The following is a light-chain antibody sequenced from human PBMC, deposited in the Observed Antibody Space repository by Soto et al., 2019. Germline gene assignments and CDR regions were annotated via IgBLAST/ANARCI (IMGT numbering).Light chain of an antibody. J-gene: IGKJ4*01. CDR3: QQHYKWPPT. CDR1: HTVAYF. V-gene: IGKV3-11*01. Sequence: DIVLTQSPATLSLSPGERATLSCRASHTVAYFLAWYQHKAGQAPRLLIYDVSKRATGVPARFSGSGSGTDFTLTISSLEPDDFAVYFGQQHYKWPPTFGGGTNVEIK. CDR2: DVS.